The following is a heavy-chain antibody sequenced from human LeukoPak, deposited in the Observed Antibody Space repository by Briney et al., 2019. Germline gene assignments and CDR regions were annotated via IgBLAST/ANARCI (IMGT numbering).Heavy chain of an antibody. CDR2: IIPIFGTA. D-gene: IGHD6-13*01. J-gene: IGHJ1*01. CDR3: ASPRRGYSSSWYEH. V-gene: IGHV1-69*05. CDR1: GGTFSSYA. Sequence: ASVKVSCKASGGTFSSYAISWVRQAPGQGLEWMGGIIPIFGTANYAQKFQGRVTITTDESTSTAYMELSSLRSEDTAVYYCASPRRGYSSSWYEHWGQXTLVTVAS.